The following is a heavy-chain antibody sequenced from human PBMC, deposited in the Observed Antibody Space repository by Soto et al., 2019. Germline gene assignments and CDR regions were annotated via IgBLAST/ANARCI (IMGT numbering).Heavy chain of an antibody. CDR1: GFTFSSYG. CDR2: IWYDGSNK. CDR3: ARAFYSSGWSAFDI. J-gene: IGHJ3*02. D-gene: IGHD6-19*01. V-gene: IGHV3-33*01. Sequence: QVQLVESGGGVVQPGRSLRLSCAASGFTFSSYGMHWVRQAPGKGLEWVAVIWYDGSNKYYADSVKGRFTISRDNSKNTLYLQMNSLRAEDTAVYYCARAFYSSGWSAFDIWGQGTMVTVSS.